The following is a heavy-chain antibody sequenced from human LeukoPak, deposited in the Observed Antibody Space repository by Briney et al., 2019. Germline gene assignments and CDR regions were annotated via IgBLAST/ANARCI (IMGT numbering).Heavy chain of an antibody. CDR3: ARYCGGGSCFDY. CDR2: IWSDGSTE. D-gene: IGHD2-15*01. Sequence: PGGSLRLSCAASGFIFSSYAMNWVRQAPGKGLEWVAVIWSDGSTEYYADSVKGRFTISRDNSKNTLYLQMNSLRAEDTGLYYCARYCGGGSCFDYWGRGTLVTVSS. J-gene: IGHJ4*02. V-gene: IGHV3-33*01. CDR1: GFIFSSYA.